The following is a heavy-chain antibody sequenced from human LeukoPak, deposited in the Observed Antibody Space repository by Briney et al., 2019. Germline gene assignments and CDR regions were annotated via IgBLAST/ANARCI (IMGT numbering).Heavy chain of an antibody. CDR3: ARLSIAARLSAFDI. CDR2: ISAYNGNT. J-gene: IGHJ3*02. V-gene: IGHV1-18*01. Sequence: ASVKVSCKASGYTFTSYGISWVRQAPGQGLEWMGWISAYNGNTNYAQKLQGRVTMTTDTSTSTAYMELRSLRPDDTAVYYCARLSIAARLSAFDIWGQGTMVTVSS. CDR1: GYTFTSYG. D-gene: IGHD6-6*01.